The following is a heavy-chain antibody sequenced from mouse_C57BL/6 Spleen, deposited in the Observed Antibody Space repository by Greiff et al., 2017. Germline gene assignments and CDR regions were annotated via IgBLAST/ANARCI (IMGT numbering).Heavy chain of an antibody. D-gene: IGHD2-4*01. Sequence: VMLVESGPGLVQPSQSLSITCTVSGFSLTSYGVHWVRQSPGKGLEWLGVIWSGGSTDYNAAFISRLSISKDNSKSQVFFKMNSLQADDTAIYYCASLLYYDYDRVFDYWGQGTTLTVSS. J-gene: IGHJ2*01. CDR1: GFSLTSYG. CDR3: ASLLYYDYDRVFDY. V-gene: IGHV2-2*01. CDR2: IWSGGST.